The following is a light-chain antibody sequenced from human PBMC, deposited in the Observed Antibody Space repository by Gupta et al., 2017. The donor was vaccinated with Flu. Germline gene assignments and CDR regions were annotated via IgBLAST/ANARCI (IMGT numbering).Light chain of an antibody. V-gene: IGKV1-9*01. CDR3: KQLNRDHAIT. CDR2: AAS. CDR1: QGISSY. Sequence: DIQLTQSPSFLSASVGDRVTITCRASQGISSYLAWYQQKPGKAPKLLIYAASTVQSGVPSRFSGSGSGTDFTRTSSSLKTEDFATYYCKQLNRDHAITLGQGTRLEMK. J-gene: IGKJ5*01.